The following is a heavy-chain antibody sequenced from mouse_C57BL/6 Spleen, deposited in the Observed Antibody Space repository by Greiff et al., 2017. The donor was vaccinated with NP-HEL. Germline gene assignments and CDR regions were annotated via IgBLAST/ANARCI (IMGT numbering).Heavy chain of an antibody. V-gene: IGHV5-17*01. CDR3: ARPTSNFYFEC. CDR2: ISSGSSTI. CDR1: GFTFSDYG. D-gene: IGHD2-5*01. Sequence: EVQRVESGGGLVKPGGSLKLSCAASGFTFSDYGMHWVRQAPEKGLEWVAYISSGSSTIYYADTVKGRFTISRDNAKNTLFLQMTSLRSEDTAMYYCARPTSNFYFECWGQGTTLTVAS. J-gene: IGHJ2*01.